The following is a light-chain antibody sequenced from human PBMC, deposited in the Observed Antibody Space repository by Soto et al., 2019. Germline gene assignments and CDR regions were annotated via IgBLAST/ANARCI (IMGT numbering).Light chain of an antibody. CDR3: QQYNSYPYT. Sequence: DIQMTQSPSTLSASVGDRVTITCRASQSISGWLAWYQQKPGKAPNLLIYKASSLQSAVPSRFSGSGSGTEFTLTISSLQPDDVATYYCQQYNSYPYTFGQGTKLEIK. V-gene: IGKV1-5*03. J-gene: IGKJ2*01. CDR1: QSISGW. CDR2: KAS.